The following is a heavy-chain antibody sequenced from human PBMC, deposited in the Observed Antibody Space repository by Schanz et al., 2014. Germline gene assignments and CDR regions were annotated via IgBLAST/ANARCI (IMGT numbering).Heavy chain of an antibody. D-gene: IGHD2-15*01. V-gene: IGHV1-46*03. J-gene: IGHJ4*02. Sequence: QVQLLQSGAEVKKPGASMKVSCKASGYTFTTYYMLWVRQAPGQGLEWMGIINPSGGSTRYGQKFQDRITDTADTATSTVCLELSGLRSDDTAVYYCGRGFSRSDIDFWGQGTLIAVSS. CDR2: INPSGGST. CDR1: GYTFTTYY. CDR3: GRGFSRSDIDF.